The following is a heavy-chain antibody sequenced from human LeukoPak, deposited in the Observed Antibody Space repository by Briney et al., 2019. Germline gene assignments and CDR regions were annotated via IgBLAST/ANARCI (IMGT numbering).Heavy chain of an antibody. CDR1: GFTFSDYY. J-gene: IGHJ4*02. V-gene: IGHV3-11*04. D-gene: IGHD6-13*01. Sequence: PGGSLRLSCVASGFTFSDYYMSWIRQAPGKGLEWVSYMSTTGYTIYYADSVKGRFTISRDNPKKSLYLQMKNLRAEDSAVYYCAREESSSWSFDYWGQGTLVTVSS. CDR2: MSTTGYTI. CDR3: AREESSSWSFDY.